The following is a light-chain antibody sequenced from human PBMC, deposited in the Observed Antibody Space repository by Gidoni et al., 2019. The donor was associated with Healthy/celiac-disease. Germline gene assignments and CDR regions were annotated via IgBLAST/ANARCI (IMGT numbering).Light chain of an antibody. CDR3: QQSYSTPYT. J-gene: IGKJ1*01. CDR2: AAY. Sequence: DIQMTQSPSSQSASVGDRVTITRRASQSISSYLNWYQQKRGKARKLLLYAAYSLQSGVPSRFSGSGARTDITLTSSILQPEDFATYCCQQSYSTPYTFGQGTKVEIK. V-gene: IGKV1-39*01. CDR1: QSISSY.